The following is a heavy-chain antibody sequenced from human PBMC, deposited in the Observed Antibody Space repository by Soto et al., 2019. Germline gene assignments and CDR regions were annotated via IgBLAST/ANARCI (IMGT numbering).Heavy chain of an antibody. Sequence: GGSLRLSCAASGFTFSSYAMSWVRQAPGKGLEWVSAISGSGGSTYYADSVKGRFTISRDNSKNTLYLQMNSLRAEDTAVYYCAKEPVTTGSRGHPFDYWGQGTLVTVSS. CDR1: GFTFSSYA. D-gene: IGHD4-17*01. CDR3: AKEPVTTGSRGHPFDY. V-gene: IGHV3-23*01. J-gene: IGHJ4*02. CDR2: ISGSGGST.